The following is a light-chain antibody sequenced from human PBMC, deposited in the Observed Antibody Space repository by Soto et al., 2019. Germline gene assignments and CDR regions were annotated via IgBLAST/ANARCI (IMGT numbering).Light chain of an antibody. CDR1: QGISSW. CDR3: QQANSFPFT. J-gene: IGKJ2*01. V-gene: IGKV1-12*01. Sequence: DIPMTQSPSSVSASVGDRVTITCRASQGISSWLGWYQQKPGKAPELLIYGTSSLQSGVPPRFSGSGSGTEFTLTISSLQPEDFATYYCQQANSFPFTFGQGTKLEIK. CDR2: GTS.